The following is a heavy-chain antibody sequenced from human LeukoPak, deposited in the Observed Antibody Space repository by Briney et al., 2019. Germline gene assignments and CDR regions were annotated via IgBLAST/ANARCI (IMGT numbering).Heavy chain of an antibody. V-gene: IGHV4-39*07. CDR1: GGSISSSSYY. CDR3: AREDSSTLDP. J-gene: IGHJ5*02. Sequence: SETLSLTCTVSGGSISSSSYYWGWIRQPPGKGLEWIGSIYYSGSTYYNPSLKSRVTISVDTSKNQFSLKLSSVTAADTAVYYCAREDSSTLDPWGQGTLVTVSS. CDR2: IYYSGST. D-gene: IGHD6-13*01.